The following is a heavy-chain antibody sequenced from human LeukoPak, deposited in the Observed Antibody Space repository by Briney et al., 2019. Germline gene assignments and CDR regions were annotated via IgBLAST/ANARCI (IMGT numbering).Heavy chain of an antibody. CDR2: INPNSGGT. CDR1: GYTFTGYY. V-gene: IGHV1-2*02. CDR3: ARDYSGVDNWFDP. J-gene: IGHJ5*02. D-gene: IGHD1-26*01. Sequence: ASVKVSCKGSGYTFTGYYMHWVRQAPGQGLEWMGWINPNSGGTNYAQKFQGRVTMTRDTSISTAYMELSRLRSDDTAVYYCARDYSGVDNWFDPWGQGTLVTVSS.